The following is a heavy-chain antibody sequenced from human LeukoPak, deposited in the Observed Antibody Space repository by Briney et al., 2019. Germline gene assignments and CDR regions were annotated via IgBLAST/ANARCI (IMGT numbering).Heavy chain of an antibody. Sequence: GGSLRLSCAASGFSFSNYAMSWVRQAPARGLEWVSSLRGDGDTFYADSVKGRFTLSRDDSRNTVYLQLNKLRVEDTAADYCATASWIPHADAVWWGQGTPVPVSS. CDR3: ATASWIPHADAVW. V-gene: IGHV3-23*01. J-gene: IGHJ4*02. CDR2: LRGDGDT. D-gene: IGHD2-2*01. CDR1: GFSFSNYA.